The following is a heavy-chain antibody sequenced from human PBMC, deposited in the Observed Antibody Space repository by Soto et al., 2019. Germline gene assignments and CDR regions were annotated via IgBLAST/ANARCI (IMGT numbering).Heavy chain of an antibody. CDR1: GFTFGDYA. CDR2: IRSKAYGGTT. CDR3: TRGSSSWPLDY. Sequence: EVQLVESGGGLVQPGRSLRLSCTASGFTFGDYAMSWVRQAPGKGLEWVGFIRSKAYGGTTEYAASVKGRFTISRDDSKSISYLQMNSLKTEDTAVYYCTRGSSSWPLDYWGQGTLVTDSS. D-gene: IGHD6-13*01. V-gene: IGHV3-49*04. J-gene: IGHJ4*02.